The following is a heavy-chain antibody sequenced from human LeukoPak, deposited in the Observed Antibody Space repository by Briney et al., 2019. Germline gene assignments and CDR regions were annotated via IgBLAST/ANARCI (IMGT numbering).Heavy chain of an antibody. J-gene: IGHJ5*01. CDR1: GSSISSGYY. D-gene: IGHD3-9*01. V-gene: IGHV4-38-2*02. CDR2: FYHSGST. CDR3: ARGPVLRYFDWLSWFDS. Sequence: SSETLSLTCTVSGSSISSGYYWGWIRQPPGKGLEWIGSFYHSGSTYYNPSLKSRVTISVDTSKNQFSLKLTSVTAADTAIYYCARGPVLRYFDWLSWFDSWGQGTLVTVSS.